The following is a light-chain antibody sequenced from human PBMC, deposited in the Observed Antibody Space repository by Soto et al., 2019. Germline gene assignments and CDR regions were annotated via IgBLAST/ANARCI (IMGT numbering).Light chain of an antibody. Sequence: QSVLTQPASVSGSPGQSITSSCTGTSSDVGGYNYVSWYQQHPGKAPKLMIYEVSNRPSGVSNRFSGSKSGNTASLTISGLQAEDEADYYCSSYTSSSTLEFGGGTKVTVL. J-gene: IGLJ2*01. CDR1: SSDVGGYNY. CDR3: SSYTSSSTLE. V-gene: IGLV2-14*01. CDR2: EVS.